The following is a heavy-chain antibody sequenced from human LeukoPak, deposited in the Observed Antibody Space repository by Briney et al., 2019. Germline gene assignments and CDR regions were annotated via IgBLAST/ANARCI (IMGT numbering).Heavy chain of an antibody. Sequence: PGGSLRLSCAASGFTFSSYEMNWVRQAPGKGLEWVSYISSSSSTIYYADSVKGRFTISRDNAKNSLYLQMNSLRAEDTAVYYCARDRDGKYSSSWYSRDAFDIWGQGTMVTVSS. D-gene: IGHD6-13*01. J-gene: IGHJ3*02. CDR3: ARDRDGKYSSSWYSRDAFDI. CDR1: GFTFSSYE. CDR2: ISSSSSTI. V-gene: IGHV3-48*01.